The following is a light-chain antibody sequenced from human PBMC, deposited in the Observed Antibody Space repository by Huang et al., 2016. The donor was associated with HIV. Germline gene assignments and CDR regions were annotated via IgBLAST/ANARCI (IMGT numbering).Light chain of an antibody. V-gene: IGKV4-1*01. CDR2: WAS. CDR1: QSILYSSNNQSY. J-gene: IGKJ1*01. CDR3: QQYYSSPWT. Sequence: DIVMTQSPDSLAVSLGERATINCKSSQSILYSSNNQSYLAWYQPKSGQPPKLLIYWASTRESGVPDRFSGGGSGTDFTLTISSLQAEDVAVYYCQQYYSSPWTFGQGTKVEIK.